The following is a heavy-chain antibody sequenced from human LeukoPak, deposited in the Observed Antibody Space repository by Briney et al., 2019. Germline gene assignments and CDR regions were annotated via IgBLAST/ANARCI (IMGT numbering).Heavy chain of an antibody. CDR1: GGTFSSYA. J-gene: IGHJ4*02. V-gene: IGHV1-69*05. Sequence: ASVKVSCKASGGTFSSYAISWVRQPPRQGLEWMGRIIPIFGTANYAQKFQGRVTITTDESTSTAYMELSSLRSEDTAVYYCARGREPGVVPAAMTSWGQGTLVTVSS. CDR3: ARGREPGVVPAAMTS. CDR2: IIPIFGTA. D-gene: IGHD2-2*01.